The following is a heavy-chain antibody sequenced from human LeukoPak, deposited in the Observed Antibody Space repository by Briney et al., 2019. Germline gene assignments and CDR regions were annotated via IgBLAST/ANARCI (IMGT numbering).Heavy chain of an antibody. J-gene: IGHJ4*02. V-gene: IGHV3-23*01. CDR2: ISASGDRT. CDR3: AKRHCSGGTCYPLDY. D-gene: IGHD2-15*01. CDR1: GFTFSAWD. Sequence: GGSLRLSCSASGFTFSAWDMHWVRQAPGKGLEWVSAISASGDRTYYGDSAKGRFTIPRDNSKNTLYLQMNSLGAEDAALYYCAKRHCSGGTCYPLDYWGQGTLVTVSS.